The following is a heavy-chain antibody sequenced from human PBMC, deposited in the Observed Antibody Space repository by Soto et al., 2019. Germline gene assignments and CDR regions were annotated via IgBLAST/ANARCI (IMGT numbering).Heavy chain of an antibody. CDR2: INPNTGDT. V-gene: IGHV1-2*02. D-gene: IGHD1-26*01. CDR3: ARRSGRFSEFDY. CDR1: GYTFTAYD. Sequence: ASVKVSCKASGYTFTAYDLHWVRQAPGQGLEWMGWINPNTGDTDYAQKFQGRVTMTRDTSITTAYMEVSRLTSDDTAVFYCARRSGRFSEFDYWGQGTLATVSS. J-gene: IGHJ4*02.